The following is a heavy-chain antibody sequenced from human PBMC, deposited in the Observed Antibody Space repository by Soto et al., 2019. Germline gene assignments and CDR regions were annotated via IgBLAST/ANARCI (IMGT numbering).Heavy chain of an antibody. J-gene: IGHJ4*02. CDR2: TYYRSKWYK. Sequence: SQTLSLTCAISGGSVSSNSAAWNWIRHSPSRGLECLGRTYYRSKWYKDYAVSMRSRITINPDTTKNQFSMQLNSATPEDTAVYYCSTWRFDYWGQGTLVTVSS. CDR1: GGSVSSNSAA. CDR3: STWRFDY. V-gene: IGHV6-1*01.